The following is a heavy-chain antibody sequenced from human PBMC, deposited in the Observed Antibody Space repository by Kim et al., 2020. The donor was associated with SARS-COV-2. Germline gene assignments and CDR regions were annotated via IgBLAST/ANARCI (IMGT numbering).Heavy chain of an antibody. CDR3: ARGAIGVVHFDY. CDR1: GGSFSGYY. D-gene: IGHD3-22*01. CDR2: INHSGST. J-gene: IGHJ4*02. V-gene: IGHV4-34*01. Sequence: SETLSLTCAVYGGSFSGYYWSWIRQPPGKGLEWIGEINHSGSTNYNPSFKSRVTISVDTSKNKFSLKLSSVTAAYTAVYYYARGAIGVVHFDYWGQGTLVTVSS.